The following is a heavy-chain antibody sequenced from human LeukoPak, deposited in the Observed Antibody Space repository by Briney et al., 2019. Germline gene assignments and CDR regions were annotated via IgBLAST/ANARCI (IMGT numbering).Heavy chain of an antibody. CDR3: AKQGGYSYGYESY. D-gene: IGHD5-18*01. J-gene: IGHJ4*02. Sequence: GGSLRLSCAASGFTFSSYGMHWVRQAPGKGLEWVSAISGSGGSTYYADSVKGRFTISRDNSKNTLYLQMNSLRAEDTAVYYCAKQGGYSYGYESYWGQGTLVTVSS. V-gene: IGHV3-23*01. CDR2: ISGSGGST. CDR1: GFTFSSYG.